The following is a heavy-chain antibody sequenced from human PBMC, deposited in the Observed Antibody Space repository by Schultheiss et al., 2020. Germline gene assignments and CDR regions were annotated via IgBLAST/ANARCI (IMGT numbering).Heavy chain of an antibody. CDR3: ARVPGAFFDY. CDR2: ISSSCSHI. Sequence: GGSLRLSCVASGFNISAHNMHWVRQAPGKGLAWVSCISSSCSHIYYTDSVSGRFTISRDNAKNSLFLQMNSLTVEDTAVYYCARVPGAFFDYWGQGTLVTVSS. D-gene: IGHD2-8*02. V-gene: IGHV3-21*01. CDR1: GFNISAHN. J-gene: IGHJ4*02.